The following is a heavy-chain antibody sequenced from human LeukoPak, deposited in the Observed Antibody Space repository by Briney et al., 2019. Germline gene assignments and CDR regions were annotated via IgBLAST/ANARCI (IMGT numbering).Heavy chain of an antibody. CDR2: ISYDGSNK. V-gene: IGHV3-30*04. J-gene: IGHJ3*02. CDR1: GFTFSSYA. CDR3: AKDLAEDILTGFYLDAFDI. D-gene: IGHD3-9*01. Sequence: GGSLRLSCAASGFTFSSYAMHWVRQAPGKGLEWVTVISYDGSNKYYADSMKGRFTISRDNSKNTLYLQMNSLRAEDTALYYCAKDLAEDILTGFYLDAFDIWGQGTMVTVSS.